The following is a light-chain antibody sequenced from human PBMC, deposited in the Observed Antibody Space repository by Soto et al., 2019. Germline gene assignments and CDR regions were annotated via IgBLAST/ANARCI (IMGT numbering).Light chain of an antibody. J-gene: IGKJ1*01. Sequence: EIVLAQSPGTLSLSPGERATLSCRASQSVTNSFLAWYQQKPGQAPRLLIYGASRRATGIPDRFTGSGSGTDVTLTISRLEPEDFAVYDCQQYVSSPWAFGQGTKVEI. CDR3: QQYVSSPWA. CDR2: GAS. V-gene: IGKV3-20*01. CDR1: QSVTNSF.